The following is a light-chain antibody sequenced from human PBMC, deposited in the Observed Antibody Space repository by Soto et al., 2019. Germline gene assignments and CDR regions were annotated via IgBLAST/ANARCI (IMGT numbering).Light chain of an antibody. Sequence: QSALTQPASVSGSPGQSITISCTGTSSDVGSYNLVSWYQQHPGKAPKLMIYEVSKRPSGVSNRFSGSKSGNTASLTISGLQAEDEADYYCCSYVGRRVVFGGGTKLTVL. CDR2: EVS. CDR1: SSDVGSYNL. V-gene: IGLV2-23*02. CDR3: CSYVGRRVV. J-gene: IGLJ2*01.